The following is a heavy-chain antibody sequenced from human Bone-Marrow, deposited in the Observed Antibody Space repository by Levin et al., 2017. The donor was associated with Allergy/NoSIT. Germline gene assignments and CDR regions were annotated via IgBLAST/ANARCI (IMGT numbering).Heavy chain of an antibody. CDR2: INHSGST. CDR3: ARRAGPPDGYSSGWSFDY. CDR1: GGSFSGYY. D-gene: IGHD6-19*01. Sequence: LSQTLSLTCAVYGGSFSGYYWSWIRQPPGKGLEWIGEINHSGSTNYNPSLKSRVTISVDTSKNQFSLKLSSVTAADTAVYYCARRAGPPDGYSSGWSFDYWGQGTLVTVSS. J-gene: IGHJ4*02. V-gene: IGHV4-34*01.